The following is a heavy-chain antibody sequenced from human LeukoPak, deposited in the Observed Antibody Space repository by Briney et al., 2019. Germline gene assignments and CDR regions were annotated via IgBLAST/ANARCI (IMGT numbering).Heavy chain of an antibody. CDR1: GHTFTSYA. CDR3: ARDRGESSGYYSGGLDY. J-gene: IGHJ4*02. CDR2: ISAYNGNT. Sequence: ASVKVSCKASGHTFTSYAISWVRQAPGQGLEWMGWISAYNGNTNYAQKLQGRVTMTTDTSTSTAYMELRSLRSDDTAVYYCARDRGESSGYYSGGLDYWGQGTLVTVSS. V-gene: IGHV1-18*01. D-gene: IGHD3-22*01.